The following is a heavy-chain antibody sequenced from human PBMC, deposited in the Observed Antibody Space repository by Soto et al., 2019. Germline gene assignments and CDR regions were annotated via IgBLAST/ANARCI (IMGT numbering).Heavy chain of an antibody. Sequence: GGYLGLCCEVSGFTVSSKYMSWVRQAPGKGQEWVSLIQSGGSTFYADSVKGRFTISRDNSKNTLYLQMNSLRVDDTAVYYCARDDILFSCCSCYGVPIDVRGQRTSVPGSS. CDR2: IQSGGST. J-gene: IGHJ6*02. D-gene: IGHD2-15*01. CDR1: GFTVSSKY. V-gene: IGHV3-66*01. CDR3: ARDDILFSCCSCYGVPIDV.